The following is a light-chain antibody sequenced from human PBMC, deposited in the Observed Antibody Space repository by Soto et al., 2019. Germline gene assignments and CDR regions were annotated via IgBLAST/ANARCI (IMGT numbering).Light chain of an antibody. CDR2: DVS. J-gene: IGLJ1*01. Sequence: QSVLTQPASVSGSPLQSITISCTGTSSDVGGYNYVSWYQQHPGKAPKLMIYDVSNRPSGVSNRFSGSKSGNTASLTISGLQAEDEADYYCSSYTSSSTLEVFGTGTKVTVL. V-gene: IGLV2-14*01. CDR1: SSDVGGYNY. CDR3: SSYTSSSTLEV.